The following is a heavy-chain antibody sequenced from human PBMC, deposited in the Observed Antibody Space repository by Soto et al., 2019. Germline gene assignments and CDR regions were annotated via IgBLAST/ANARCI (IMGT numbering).Heavy chain of an antibody. V-gene: IGHV3-30*18. CDR1: GSTFSSYG. J-gene: IGHJ5*02. D-gene: IGHD2-15*01. CDR3: AKKQGVVAATSPFDP. CDR2: ISYDGSNK. Sequence: PGGSLRLSCAASGSTFSSYGMHWVRQAPGKGLEWVAVISYDGSNKYYADSVKGRFTISRDNSKNTLYLQMNSLRAEDTAVYYCAKKQGVVAATSPFDPWGQGTLVTVSS.